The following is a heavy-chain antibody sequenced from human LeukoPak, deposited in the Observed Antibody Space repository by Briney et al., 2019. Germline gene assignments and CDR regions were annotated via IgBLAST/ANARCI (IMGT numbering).Heavy chain of an antibody. CDR3: SRGPLPVTYSCDY. D-gene: IGHD5-18*01. Sequence: GGSLRLSCAASGFTFSSYAMHWVRQAPGKGLEWVANIKQDGSDKKYVDSVKGRFTISRDNAKNSLYLQMNSLRADDTAVYYCSRGPLPVTYSCDYWGQGTLVTVSS. V-gene: IGHV3-7*04. J-gene: IGHJ4*02. CDR2: IKQDGSDK. CDR1: GFTFSSYA.